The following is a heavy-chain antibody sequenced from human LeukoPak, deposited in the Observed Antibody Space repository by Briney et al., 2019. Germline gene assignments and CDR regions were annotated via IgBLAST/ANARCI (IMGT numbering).Heavy chain of an antibody. CDR1: GGSISSSNYY. Sequence: PSETLSLTCTVSGGSISSSNYYWGWISQPPGKGLEWIGSIYYSGGTYYNPSLKSRVTISVDTSKNQFSLKLSSVTAADTAMYYCAGVVGGSYSMDVWGQGTTVTVSS. J-gene: IGHJ6*03. D-gene: IGHD1-26*01. CDR3: AGVVGGSYSMDV. CDR2: IYYSGGT. V-gene: IGHV4-39*07.